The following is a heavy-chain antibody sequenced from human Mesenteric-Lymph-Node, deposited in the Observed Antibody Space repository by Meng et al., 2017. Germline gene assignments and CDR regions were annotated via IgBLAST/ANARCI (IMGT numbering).Heavy chain of an antibody. CDR1: GFTFNTYW. CDR2: INEDGSST. Sequence: QLVGSGGGLVQPGESLRLSCAAVGFTFNTYWMHWVRQVPGKGLVWVSRINEDGSSTSYADSVKGRFTISRDNAKNTLYLQMNSLRVEDTAVYYCARGYRDYWSQGTLVTVSS. J-gene: IGHJ4*02. V-gene: IGHV3-74*01. CDR3: ARGYRDY. D-gene: IGHD1-14*01.